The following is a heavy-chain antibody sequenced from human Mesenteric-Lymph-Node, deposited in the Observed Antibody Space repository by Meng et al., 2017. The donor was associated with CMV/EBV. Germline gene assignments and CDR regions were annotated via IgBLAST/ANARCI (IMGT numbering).Heavy chain of an antibody. V-gene: IGHV1-18*01. Sequence: ASVKVSCKASGYTFVTYDVSWVRQAPGEGLEWMGWISTSNVNTNYAQKFQGRVTMTTDASTSTAYMELRSLRSDDTAVYYCARLNRFCGSITCFEDYWGRGTLVTVSS. J-gene: IGHJ4*02. D-gene: IGHD2-15*01. CDR3: ARLNRFCGSITCFEDY. CDR1: GYTFVTYD. CDR2: ISTSNVNT.